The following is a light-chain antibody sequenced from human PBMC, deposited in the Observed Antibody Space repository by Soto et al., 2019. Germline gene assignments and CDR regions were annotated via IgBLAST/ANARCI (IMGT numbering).Light chain of an antibody. J-gene: IGKJ1*01. CDR2: EAS. Sequence: EIVMTQSPATLSVSTGARAALSCRASQSVRSNLAWFQQKPGQAPRLLIYEASTRATGIPARFSGSGSGTQCTLTISSLQSEDSAVYYCHQYHKWWPFGQGTKV. CDR1: QSVRSN. CDR3: HQYHKWWP. V-gene: IGKV3-15*01.